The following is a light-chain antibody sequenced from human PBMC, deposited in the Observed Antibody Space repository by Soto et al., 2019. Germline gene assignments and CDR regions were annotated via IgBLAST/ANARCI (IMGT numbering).Light chain of an antibody. V-gene: IGKV1-39*01. CDR2: AAS. CDR1: QRINSF. Sequence: DIQMTQSPSSLSASVGDRVTITCRASQRINSFLNWYQQRPGRAPNLLIYAASTLQSGVPSRFSGSGSGTDFTLTISSVQPEDVAAYFCQQSYTTPYTFGQGTKVESK. CDR3: QQSYTTPYT. J-gene: IGKJ2*01.